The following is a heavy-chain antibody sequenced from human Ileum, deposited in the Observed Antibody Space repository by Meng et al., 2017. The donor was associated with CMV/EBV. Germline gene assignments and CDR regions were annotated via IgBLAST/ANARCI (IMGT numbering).Heavy chain of an antibody. D-gene: IGHD3-9*01. J-gene: IGHJ4*02. Sequence: QVQLHQWGAGLLKPSETLSLTCAVYGESFSGYYWDWIRQSPGKGLGWIGQINQSGSTNYNPSLKSRATISVDTSKNQFSLKLSSVTAADAAMYYCARGRRYLFYWSQGTLVTVSS. CDR2: INQSGST. CDR3: ARGRRYLFY. CDR1: GESFSGYY. V-gene: IGHV4-34*01.